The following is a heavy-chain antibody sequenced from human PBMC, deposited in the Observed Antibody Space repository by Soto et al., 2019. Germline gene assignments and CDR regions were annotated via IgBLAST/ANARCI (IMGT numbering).Heavy chain of an antibody. J-gene: IGHJ5*02. CDR1: GGSMSKFY. Sequence: PSETPSLTCSVSGGSMSKFYWSWIRKTAGKGLEWXGRVXXXGXSXXXPXXXXRIAMSVDISKKTFSLRLRSVTAADTGVYYCVRDGSKTLRDCFDPWGQGILVTVSS. D-gene: IGHD4-17*01. CDR3: VRDGSKTLRDCFDP. CDR2: VXXXGXS. V-gene: IGHV4-4*07.